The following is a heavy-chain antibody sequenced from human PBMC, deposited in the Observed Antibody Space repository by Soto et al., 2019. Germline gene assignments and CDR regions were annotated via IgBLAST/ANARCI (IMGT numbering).Heavy chain of an antibody. CDR2: INHSGST. Sequence: SETLSLTCAFYCGSFIGYYWSWIRQPPGKGLEWIGEINHSGSTNYNPSLKSRVTISVDTSKNQFSLKLSSVTAADTAVYYCARATYGSGAEGMDVWGQGTTVTVSS. D-gene: IGHD3-10*01. CDR3: ARATYGSGAEGMDV. V-gene: IGHV4-34*01. J-gene: IGHJ6*02. CDR1: CGSFIGYY.